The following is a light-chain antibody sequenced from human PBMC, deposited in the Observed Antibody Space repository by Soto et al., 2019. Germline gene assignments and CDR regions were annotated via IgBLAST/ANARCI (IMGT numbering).Light chain of an antibody. CDR1: SSNIGAGYD. J-gene: IGLJ3*02. CDR3: QSFDSSLSGWL. Sequence: QSVLTQPPSVSGAPGQRVTISCTGSSSNIGAGYDVHWYQQLPGTAPKLLISGDTNRPSGVPDRFSGSKSGTSASLAITGLRAEXXXDYYCQSFDSSLSGWLFGGGTKLTVX. V-gene: IGLV1-40*01. CDR2: GDT.